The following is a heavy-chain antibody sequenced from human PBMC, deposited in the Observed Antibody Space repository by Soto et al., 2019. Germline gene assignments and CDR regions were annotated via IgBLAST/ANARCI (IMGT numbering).Heavy chain of an antibody. Sequence: SETLSLTCAVYGGSFSGYYWSWIRQPPGKGLEWIGEINHSGSTNYNPSLKSRVTISVDTSKNQFSLKLSSVTAADTAVYYCAREGYCSGGSCRRTVYYYYYIDVWGKGTTVTVSS. D-gene: IGHD2-15*01. J-gene: IGHJ6*03. CDR2: INHSGST. CDR1: GGSFSGYY. CDR3: AREGYCSGGSCRRTVYYYYYIDV. V-gene: IGHV4-34*01.